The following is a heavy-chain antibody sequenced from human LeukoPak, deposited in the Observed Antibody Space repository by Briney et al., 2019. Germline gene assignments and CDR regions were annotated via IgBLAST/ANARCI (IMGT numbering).Heavy chain of an antibody. CDR1: VGSISIGSYY. D-gene: IGHD6-19*01. J-gene: IGHJ4*02. Sequence: SETLSLTCTVSVGSISIGSYYWSWIRQPAGRGLEWIGRIYSSGSTNYSPSLTSRVTISVCTSKNQFSLNLSSVTAADTAVYYCARVSVAGLVHYWGQGALVTVSS. V-gene: IGHV4-61*02. CDR3: ARVSVAGLVHY. CDR2: IYSSGST.